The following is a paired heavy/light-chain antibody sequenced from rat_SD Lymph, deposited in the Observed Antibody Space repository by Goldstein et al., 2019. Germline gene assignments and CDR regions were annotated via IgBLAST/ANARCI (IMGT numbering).Heavy chain of an antibody. Sequence: QVKLLQSGAALVKPGASVKMSCKTSGYTFTDYWVNWVKQSHGKSLEWIGEIYPNSGATYFNEKFKGKATLTVDKSTSAGYMELSGLTSEDSAIYYCTRGGPDLVPGSNWFAYWGQGTLVTVSS. CDR3: TRGGPDLVPGSNWFAY. CDR2: IYPNSGAT. V-gene: IGHV1-36*01. J-gene: IGHJ3*01. CDR1: GYTFTDYW. D-gene: IGHD1-4*01.
Light chain of an antibody. CDR1: QNLNKY. CDR2: NTN. Sequence: DIQMTQSPSLLSASVGDRVTINCKASQNLNKYLNWFQQKLGEAPNLLIYNTNNLQAGIPSRFSGSGSGTDYTLTISSLQPEDFGTYFCFQHNSWPNTFGAGTKLELK. V-gene: IGKV22S1*01. CDR3: FQHNSWPNT. J-gene: IGKJ2-1*01.